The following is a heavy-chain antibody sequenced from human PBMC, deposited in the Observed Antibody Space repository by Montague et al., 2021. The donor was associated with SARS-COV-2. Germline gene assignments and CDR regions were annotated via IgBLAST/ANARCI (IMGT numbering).Heavy chain of an antibody. V-gene: IGHV4-4*07. CDR2: MHFTGKT. D-gene: IGHD3-10*01. CDR1: GDSITNHY. Sequence: SETRSLTCSVSGDSITNHYWSWIRQPAGKGLEWIGRMHFTGKTNFSPFFSSRLTMSADTSKNQFSLKLSSVTAADTALYYCARDRPRSYYYGSGTYTWGGYGMDVWGQGTTVTVSS. CDR3: ARDRPRSYYYGSGTYTWGGYGMDV. J-gene: IGHJ6*02.